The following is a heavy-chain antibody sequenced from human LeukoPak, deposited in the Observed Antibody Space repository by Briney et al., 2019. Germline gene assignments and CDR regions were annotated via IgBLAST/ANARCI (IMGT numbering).Heavy chain of an antibody. D-gene: IGHD5-18*01. J-gene: IGHJ4*02. CDR3: ASSFSRIQLWNTTPFAIDY. CDR1: GGSISSYY. CDR2: IYYSGST. Sequence: NPSETLSLTCTVSGGSISSYYWSWIRQPPGKGLEWIGYIYYSGSTNYNPSLKSRVTISVDTSKNQFSLKLSSVTAADTAVYYCASSFSRIQLWNTTPFAIDYWGQGTLVTVSS. V-gene: IGHV4-59*01.